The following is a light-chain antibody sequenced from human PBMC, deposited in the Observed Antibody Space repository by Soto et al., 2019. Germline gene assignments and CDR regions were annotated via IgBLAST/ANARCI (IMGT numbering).Light chain of an antibody. CDR1: QGISHY. CDR2: AAS. J-gene: IGKJ2*01. V-gene: IGKV1-17*03. Sequence: DIQMTQSPSAMSASVGDRVTITCRASQGISHYLAWFQQKPGKVPTRLIHAASNLQSGVPSRFSRSGSGTEFTLPISSLQPEDFATYYCLQHNSYPLTFGQGTKLKIK. CDR3: LQHNSYPLT.